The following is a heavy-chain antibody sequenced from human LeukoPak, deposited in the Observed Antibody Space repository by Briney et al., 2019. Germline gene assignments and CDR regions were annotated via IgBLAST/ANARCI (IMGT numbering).Heavy chain of an antibody. D-gene: IGHD2-8*01. J-gene: IGHJ4*02. Sequence: GGSLRLSCTASGFTFGDYAMSWFRQAPGKGLEWVGFIRSNTYGGTAEYAASVKGRFTISRDDSKSIAYLQMNSLKAEDTAVYYCTNGDYRAYWGQGTLATVSS. V-gene: IGHV3-49*03. CDR2: IRSNTYGGTA. CDR3: TNGDYRAY. CDR1: GFTFGDYA.